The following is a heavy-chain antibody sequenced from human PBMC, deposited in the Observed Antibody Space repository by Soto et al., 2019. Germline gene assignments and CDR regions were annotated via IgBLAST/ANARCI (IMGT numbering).Heavy chain of an antibody. CDR2: ISGNGGNT. Sequence: PGGSLRLSCAASGFTFSSYAMSWVRQAPGKGLEWVSAISGNGGNTYYADSVKGRFTISRDNSKNTLYLQMNSLRAEDTAVYYCAKDRHDSSGYYGYWGQGTLVTVSS. CDR1: GFTFSSYA. D-gene: IGHD3-22*01. J-gene: IGHJ4*02. CDR3: AKDRHDSSGYYGY. V-gene: IGHV3-23*01.